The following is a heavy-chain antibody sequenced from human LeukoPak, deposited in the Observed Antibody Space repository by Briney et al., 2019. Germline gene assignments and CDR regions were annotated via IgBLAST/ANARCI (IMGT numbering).Heavy chain of an antibody. D-gene: IGHD6-13*01. CDR3: ARGIYIAAAGDGYYYYYMDV. CDR2: IYYSGST. CDR1: GGSISSYY. J-gene: IGHJ6*03. Sequence: SETLSLTCTVSGGSISSYYWSWIRQPPGKGLEWIGYIYYSGSTNYNPSLKSRVTISVDTSKNQFSLKLSSVTAADTAVYYCARGIYIAAAGDGYYYYYMDVWGKGTTVTVSS. V-gene: IGHV4-59*01.